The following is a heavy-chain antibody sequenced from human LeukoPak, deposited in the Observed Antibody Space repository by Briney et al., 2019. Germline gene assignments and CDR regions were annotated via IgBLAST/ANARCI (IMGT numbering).Heavy chain of an antibody. Sequence: GGSLRLSCAASGFTFSSYAMHWVRQAPGKGLEWVAVISYDGSNKYYADSVKGRFTISRDNSKNTLYLQMNSLRAEDTAVYYCARDPLRFLRGNWFDPWGQGTLVTVSS. CDR3: ARDPLRFLRGNWFDP. D-gene: IGHD3-16*01. CDR2: ISYDGSNK. J-gene: IGHJ5*02. V-gene: IGHV3-30*04. CDR1: GFTFSSYA.